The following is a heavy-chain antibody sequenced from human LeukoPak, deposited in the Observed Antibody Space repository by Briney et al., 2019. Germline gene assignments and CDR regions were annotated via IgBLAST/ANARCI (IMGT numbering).Heavy chain of an antibody. CDR1: GFTFSDYY. J-gene: IGHJ3*02. Sequence: GGSLRLSCAASGFTFSDYYMSWIRQAPGKGLEWVSYISSSGSTIYYADSVKGRFTISRDNAKNSLYLQMNSLRAEDTALYYCAKDVGYSYGDDAFDIWGQGTMVTVSS. CDR3: AKDVGYSYGDDAFDI. D-gene: IGHD5-18*01. V-gene: IGHV3-11*01. CDR2: ISSSGSTI.